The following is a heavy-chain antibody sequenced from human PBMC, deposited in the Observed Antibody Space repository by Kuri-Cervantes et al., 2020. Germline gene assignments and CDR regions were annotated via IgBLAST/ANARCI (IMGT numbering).Heavy chain of an antibody. CDR2: IYYSGST. CDR1: GFTFSSYA. Sequence: GSLRLSCAASGFTFSSYAMHWVRQAPGKGLEWIGSIYYSGSTYYNPSLKSRVIISVDTSKNQFSLKLSSVTAADTAVYYCASTSDILTGYADYFDYWGQGTLVTVSS. CDR3: ASTSDILTGYADYFDY. D-gene: IGHD3-9*01. J-gene: IGHJ4*02. V-gene: IGHV4-39*07.